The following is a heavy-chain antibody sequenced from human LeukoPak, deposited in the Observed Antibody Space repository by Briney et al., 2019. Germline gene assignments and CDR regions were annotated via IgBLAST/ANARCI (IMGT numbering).Heavy chain of an antibody. CDR3: AELGITMIGGV. CDR2: IKNDGSST. V-gene: IGHV3-74*01. Sequence: GGSLRLSCAASGFTFSSYWMHWVRQAPGKGLVWVSRIKNDGSSTYYADSVKGRFTVSRNNAKNSLYLQMTSLRAEATAVYYCAELGITMIGGVWGKGTTVTISS. D-gene: IGHD3-10*02. J-gene: IGHJ6*04. CDR1: GFTFSSYW.